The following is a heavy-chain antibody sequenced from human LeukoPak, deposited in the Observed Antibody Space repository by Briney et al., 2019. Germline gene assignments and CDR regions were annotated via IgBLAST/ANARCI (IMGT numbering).Heavy chain of an antibody. V-gene: IGHV4-39*02. CDR3: SRENGAFSPFGY. CDR1: GGSISSSSYY. Sequence: SETLSLTCTVSGGSISSSSYYWGWIRQPPGKGLEWVGSIYYSGSTHYNPSLKSRVTISVDTSKNQFSLKVSSVTAADTAVYYCSRENGAFSPFGYWGQGTLVTVSS. D-gene: IGHD2-8*01. CDR2: IYYSGST. J-gene: IGHJ4*02.